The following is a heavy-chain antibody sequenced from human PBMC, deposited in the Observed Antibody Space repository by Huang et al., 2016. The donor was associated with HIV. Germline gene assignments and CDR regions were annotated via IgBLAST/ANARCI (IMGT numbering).Heavy chain of an antibody. CDR3: ARTDFHYYYMDV. Sequence: EVQLVESGGGLVQPEGSLRLSCAASGFTVINYWMQWGRQAPGMGLVGVSRINSDGSKTAYADSLQGRFTISRDNAKNTLYLQMNSLRAEDTAVYFCARTDFHYYYMDVWGKGTTVTLSS. CDR1: GFTVINYW. J-gene: IGHJ6*03. V-gene: IGHV3-74*01. CDR2: INSDGSKT. D-gene: IGHD2-21*01.